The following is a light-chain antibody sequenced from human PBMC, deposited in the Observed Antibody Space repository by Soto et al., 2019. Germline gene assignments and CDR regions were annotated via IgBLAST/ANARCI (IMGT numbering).Light chain of an antibody. V-gene: IGLV1-40*01. CDR2: VNT. J-gene: IGLJ2*01. CDR3: QSYDSSLSGSV. CDR1: SSNIGAGYD. Sequence: QPVLTQPPSVSGAPGQRVTISCTGSSSNIGAGYDVHWYQQVSGTVPKLLIYVNTNRPSGVPDRFSGSKSGTSASLAITGLQAEDEADYYCQSYDSSLSGSVFGGGTKLTVL.